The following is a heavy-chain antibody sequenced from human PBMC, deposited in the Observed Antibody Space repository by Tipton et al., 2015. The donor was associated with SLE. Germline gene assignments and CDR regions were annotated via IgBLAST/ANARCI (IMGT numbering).Heavy chain of an antibody. Sequence: TLSLTCTVSGGSISSGSYYWSWIRRPAGKGLKWIGRVHTSGSTNYNPSLRSRVTISVDTSKNQFSLNLNSVTAADTAVYFCAREATRGHFDFWGQGTLVTVSS. D-gene: IGHD1-26*01. CDR3: AREATRGHFDF. CDR2: VHTSGST. J-gene: IGHJ4*02. CDR1: GGSISSGSYY. V-gene: IGHV4-61*02.